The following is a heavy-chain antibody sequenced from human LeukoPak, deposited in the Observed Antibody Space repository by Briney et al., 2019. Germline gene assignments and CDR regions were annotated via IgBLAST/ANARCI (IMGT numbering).Heavy chain of an antibody. D-gene: IGHD2-15*01. Sequence: EASVKVSCKASGYTFTGYYIHWVRQAPGQGLEWMGWINPNSGGTNYAQKFQGRVTMTRDTSISTAYMELSRLRSDDTAVYYCAREYCSGGSCYRPYYYYYGMDVWGQGTTVTVSS. CDR1: GYTFTGYY. J-gene: IGHJ6*02. CDR2: INPNSGGT. CDR3: AREYCSGGSCYRPYYYYYGMDV. V-gene: IGHV1-2*02.